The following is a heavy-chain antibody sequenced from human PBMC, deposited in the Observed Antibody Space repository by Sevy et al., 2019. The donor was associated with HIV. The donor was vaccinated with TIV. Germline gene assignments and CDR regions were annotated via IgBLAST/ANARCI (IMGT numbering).Heavy chain of an antibody. V-gene: IGHV4-39*01. CDR1: GGSISSSSYY. D-gene: IGHD3-10*01. CDR2: IYYSGST. CDR3: ARQSGGITMVRGPTPIN. J-gene: IGHJ4*02. Sequence: SETLSLTCTVSGGSISSSSYYWGWIRQPPGKGLEWIGGIYYSGSTYYNPSLKSRVTISVDTSKNQFSLKLSSVTAADTAVYYCARQSGGITMVRGPTPINWGQGTLVTVSS.